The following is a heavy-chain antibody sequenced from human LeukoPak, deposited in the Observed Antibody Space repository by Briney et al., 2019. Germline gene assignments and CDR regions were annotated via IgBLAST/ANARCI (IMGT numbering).Heavy chain of an antibody. CDR3: ARSNNGGWGYCDY. CDR1: GFSFSNYG. J-gene: IGHJ4*02. V-gene: IGHV3-33*01. CDR2: IWYDGSNK. Sequence: PGRSLRLSCAASGFSFSNYGMHWVRQAPGKGLEWVAVIWYDGSNKYYADSAKGRFTISRDNSKNTLYVQMSSLRAEDTAVYYCARSNNGGWGYCDYWGQGSLVTVSS. D-gene: IGHD3-16*01.